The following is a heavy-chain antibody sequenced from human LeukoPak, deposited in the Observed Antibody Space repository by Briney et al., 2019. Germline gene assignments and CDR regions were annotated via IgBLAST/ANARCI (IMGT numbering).Heavy chain of an antibody. CDR2: ISSSGSTI. CDR1: GFAFRSYA. V-gene: IGHV3-48*03. J-gene: IGHJ6*04. D-gene: IGHD3-10*02. Sequence: GGSLRLSCAASGFAFRSYAMSWVRQAPGKGLEWVSYISSSGSTIYYADSVKGRFTISRDNAKNSLYLQMDSLRAEDTAVYYCAELGITMIGGVWGKGTTVTISS. CDR3: AELGITMIGGV.